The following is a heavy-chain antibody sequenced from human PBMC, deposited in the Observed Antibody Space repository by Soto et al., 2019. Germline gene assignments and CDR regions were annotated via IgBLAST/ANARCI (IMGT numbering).Heavy chain of an antibody. CDR1: GYTFTSYD. J-gene: IGHJ5*02. Sequence: GASVKVSCKASGYTFTSYDINWVRQATGQGLEWMGWMNPNSGNTGYAQKFQGRVTMTRNTSISTAYMELSSLRSEDTAVYYCARSNYGSGSYYNAWFDPWGQGTLVTVSS. D-gene: IGHD3-10*01. CDR3: ARSNYGSGSYYNAWFDP. CDR2: MNPNSGNT. V-gene: IGHV1-8*01.